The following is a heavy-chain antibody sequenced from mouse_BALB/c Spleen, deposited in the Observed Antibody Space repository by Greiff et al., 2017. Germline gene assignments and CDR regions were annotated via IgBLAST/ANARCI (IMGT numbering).Heavy chain of an antibody. CDR1: GFTFSSYY. CDR2: INSNGGST. CDR3: ARQGEVWFAY. V-gene: IGHV5-6-2*01. J-gene: IGHJ3*01. Sequence: EVKLVESGGGLVKLGGSLKLSCAASGFTFSSYYMSWVRQTPEKRLELVAAINSNGGSTYYPDTVKGRFTISRDNAKNTLYLQMSSLKSEDTAMYYCARQGEVWFAYWGQGTLVTVSA.